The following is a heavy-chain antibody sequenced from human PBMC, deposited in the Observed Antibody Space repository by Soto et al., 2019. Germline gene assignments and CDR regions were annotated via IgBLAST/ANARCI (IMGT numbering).Heavy chain of an antibody. CDR2: ISSSSYI. J-gene: IGHJ4*02. D-gene: IGHD1-26*01. V-gene: IGHV3-21*01. CDR1: GFTFSSYS. CDR3: ARDKVGATSKFDY. Sequence: GGSLRLSCAASGFTFSSYSMNWVRQAPGKGLEWVSSISSSSYIYYADSVKGRFTISRDNAKNSLYLQMNSLRAEDTAVYYCARDKVGATSKFDYWGQGTLVTVSS.